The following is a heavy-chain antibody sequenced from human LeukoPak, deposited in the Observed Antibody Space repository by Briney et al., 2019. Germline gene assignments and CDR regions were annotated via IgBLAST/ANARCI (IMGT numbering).Heavy chain of an antibody. CDR3: AKDHPMGPFSQH. D-gene: IGHD3-10*01. CDR1: GFTFSSYA. CDR2: ISGGGGSK. V-gene: IGHV3-23*01. Sequence: GGSLRLSCAASGFTFSSYAMSWVRQAPGKGLEGVSAISGGGGSKYYADSVKGRFSISRDSSKNTLYLQMNSLRAEDTAVYHCAKDHPMGPFSQHWGQGTLVTVSS. J-gene: IGHJ1*01.